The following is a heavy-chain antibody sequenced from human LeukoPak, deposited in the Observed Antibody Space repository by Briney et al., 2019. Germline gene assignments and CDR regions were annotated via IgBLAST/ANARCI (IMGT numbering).Heavy chain of an antibody. CDR1: GGSFSGYY. V-gene: IGHV4-34*01. D-gene: IGHD2-2*01. J-gene: IGHJ6*02. CDR3: ASGSIVVVPAAPGDYYYYGMDV. Sequence: KASETLSLTCAVYGGSFSGYYWSWIRQPPEKGLEWIGEINHSGSTNYNPSLKSRVTISVDTSKNQFSLKLSSVTAADTAVYYCASGSIVVVPAAPGDYYYYGMDVWGQGTTVTVSS. CDR2: INHSGST.